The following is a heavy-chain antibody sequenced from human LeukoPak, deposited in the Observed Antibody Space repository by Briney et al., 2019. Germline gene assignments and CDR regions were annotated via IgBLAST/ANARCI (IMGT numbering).Heavy chain of an antibody. CDR1: GASISSYY. V-gene: IGHV4-59*08. Sequence: SETLSLTCTVSGASISSYYWSWIRQPPGKGLEWIGYIYYSGSTNYNPSLKSRVTISVDTSKNQFSLKLSSVAAADTAVYYCARWPFYCSGASCYSPQQNYYGMDVWGQGTTATVSS. CDR3: ARWPFYCSGASCYSPQQNYYGMDV. J-gene: IGHJ6*02. CDR2: IYYSGST. D-gene: IGHD2-2*01.